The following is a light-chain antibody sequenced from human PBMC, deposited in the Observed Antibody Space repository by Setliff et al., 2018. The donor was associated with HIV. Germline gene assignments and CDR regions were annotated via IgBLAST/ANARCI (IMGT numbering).Light chain of an antibody. Sequence: QSALTQPASVSGSPGQSIIISCTGTSSDVGGYSYVSWYQQHPGKAPKLIIYEVRNRPSGVSNRFSGSKSGNTASLTISGLQAEDEADYYCSSYAITNTLPFGTGTKVTVL. CDR1: SSDVGGYSY. V-gene: IGLV2-14*01. CDR2: EVR. CDR3: SSYAITNTLP. J-gene: IGLJ1*01.